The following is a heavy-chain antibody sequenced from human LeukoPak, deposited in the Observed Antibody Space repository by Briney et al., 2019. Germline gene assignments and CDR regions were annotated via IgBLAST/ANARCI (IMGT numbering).Heavy chain of an antibody. Sequence: GESLKISCRVSGYSFTSYWIGWVRQMPGKGLEWMGIIYPADSDTTYSPSFQGQVTISADKSISTAYLQWSSLKASDTAMYYCAILPPSVGADYWGQGTLVTVTS. D-gene: IGHD1-26*01. CDR1: GYSFTSYW. CDR3: AILPPSVGADY. CDR2: IYPADSDT. J-gene: IGHJ4*02. V-gene: IGHV5-51*01.